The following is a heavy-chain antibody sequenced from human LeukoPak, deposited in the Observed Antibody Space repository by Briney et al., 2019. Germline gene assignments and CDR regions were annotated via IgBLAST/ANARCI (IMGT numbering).Heavy chain of an antibody. CDR1: GFTFSSYW. D-gene: IGHD3-22*01. CDR3: ARDHYVRTHYYDSSGYLNY. J-gene: IGHJ4*02. Sequence: PGGSLRLSCAASGFTFSSYWMHWVRQAPGKGLVWVSRINSDGSSTSYADSVKGRFTISRDNAKNTLYLQMNSLRAKDTAVYYCARDHYVRTHYYDSSGYLNYWGQGTLVTVSS. V-gene: IGHV3-74*01. CDR2: INSDGSST.